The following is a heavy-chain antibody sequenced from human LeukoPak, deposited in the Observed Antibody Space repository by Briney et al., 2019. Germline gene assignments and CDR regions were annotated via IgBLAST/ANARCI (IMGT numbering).Heavy chain of an antibody. CDR3: ARDSGRSRYSDWFDP. J-gene: IGHJ5*01. Sequence: PSETLSLTCTVSGHSITSGYYWGWIRHPPGKGLEWIGNIYHSGTNYYNPSLKSRVTMSVDTSKNQFSLKLSSVTAADTAVYYCARDSGRSRYSDWFDPWGQGTLVTVSS. CDR2: IYHSGTN. D-gene: IGHD2-15*01. V-gene: IGHV4-38-2*02. CDR1: GHSITSGYY.